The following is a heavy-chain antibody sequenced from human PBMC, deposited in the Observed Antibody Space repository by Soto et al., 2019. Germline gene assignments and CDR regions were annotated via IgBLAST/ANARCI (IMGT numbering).Heavy chain of an antibody. J-gene: IGHJ6*02. CDR3: ARYDVSSSPYGMDV. V-gene: IGHV4-30-4*01. Sequence: LSLTCTVSGGSISSGDYYWSWIRQPPGKGLEWIGYIYYSGSTYYNPSLKSRVTISVDTSKNQFSLKLSSVTAADTAVYYCARYDVSSSPYGMDVWGQGXTVTVYS. D-gene: IGHD6-13*01. CDR2: IYYSGST. CDR1: GGSISSGDYY.